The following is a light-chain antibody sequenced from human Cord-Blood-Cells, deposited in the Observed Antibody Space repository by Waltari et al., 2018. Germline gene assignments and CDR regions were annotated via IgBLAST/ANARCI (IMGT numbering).Light chain of an antibody. J-gene: IGLJ3*02. CDR3: SSYAGSNNLV. CDR1: SSDVGGYNY. Sequence: QSALTQPPSASGSPGQSVTISCPGTSSDVGGYNYVSWYQQNPGKAPKLMIYEVSKRPSGGPDRFFGCKSGNTASLTVSGLQAEDEADYYCSSYAGSNNLVFGGGTKLTVL. V-gene: IGLV2-8*01. CDR2: EVS.